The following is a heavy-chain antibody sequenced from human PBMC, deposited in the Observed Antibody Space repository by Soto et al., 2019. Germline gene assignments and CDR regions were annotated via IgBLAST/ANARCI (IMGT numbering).Heavy chain of an antibody. CDR1: GFTFSSYG. V-gene: IGHV3-30*18. D-gene: IGHD1-26*01. CDR2: ISYDGGNE. Sequence: GGSLRLSCAGSGFTFSSYGIHWVRQAPGKGLEWVALISYDGGNEKYTESVKDRFTISRDDSHNVAYLQMSSLRTEDTAMYYCAKDRYSGTYPTDFDYWGQGSLVTVS. J-gene: IGHJ4*02. CDR3: AKDRYSGTYPTDFDY.